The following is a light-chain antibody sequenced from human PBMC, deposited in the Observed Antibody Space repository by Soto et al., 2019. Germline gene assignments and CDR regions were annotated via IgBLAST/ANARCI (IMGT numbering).Light chain of an antibody. CDR3: QQCYMGWT. CDR1: QGISNY. Sequence: IQMTQSPSSLSASVGDRVTITCRASQGISNYLAWYQQKPGKVPELLIYDASTLESGVPSRFSGTGSGTEFTFSITSLQPEDFGTYYCQQCYMGWTFGQGTKVDIK. V-gene: IGKV1-13*02. J-gene: IGKJ1*01. CDR2: DAS.